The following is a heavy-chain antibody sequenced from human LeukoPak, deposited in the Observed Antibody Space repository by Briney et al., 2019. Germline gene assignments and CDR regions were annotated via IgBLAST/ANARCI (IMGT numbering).Heavy chain of an antibody. CDR1: GFTFSSYG. Sequence: SGGSLRLSCAASGFTFSSYGMSWVRQAPGKGLEWVSAISGSGGSTYYADSVKGRFTISRDNSKNTLYLQMNSLRAEDTAVYYCAKVTYGSGTYGAFDYWGQGTLVTVSS. CDR2: ISGSGGST. D-gene: IGHD3-10*01. CDR3: AKVTYGSGTYGAFDY. J-gene: IGHJ4*02. V-gene: IGHV3-23*01.